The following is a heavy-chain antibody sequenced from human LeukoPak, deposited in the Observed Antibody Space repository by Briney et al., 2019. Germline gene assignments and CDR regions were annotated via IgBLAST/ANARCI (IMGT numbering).Heavy chain of an antibody. CDR2: IYTSGST. J-gene: IGHJ4*02. CDR1: GGSISSGSYY. V-gene: IGHV4-61*02. D-gene: IGHD3-3*01. Sequence: SETLSPTCTVSGGSISSGSYYWSWIRQPAGKGLEWIGRIYTSGSTNYNPSLKSRVTISVDTPKNQFSLKLSSVTAADTAVYYCARNVRYDFWSGYLDDYWGQGTLVTVSS. CDR3: ARNVRYDFWSGYLDDY.